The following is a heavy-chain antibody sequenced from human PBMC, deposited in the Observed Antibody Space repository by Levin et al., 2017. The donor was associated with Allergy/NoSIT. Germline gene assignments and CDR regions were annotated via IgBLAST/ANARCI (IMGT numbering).Heavy chain of an antibody. V-gene: IGHV4-39*01. CDR2: IYYSGST. J-gene: IGHJ2*01. CDR1: GGSISSSSYY. CDR3: ARRGYCSSTSCYIDL. Sequence: SETLSLTCTVSGGSISSSSYYWGWIRQPPGKGLEWIGSIYYSGSTYYNPSLKSRVTISVDTSKNQFSLKLSSVTAADTAVYYCARRGYCSSTSCYIDLWGRGTLVTVSS. D-gene: IGHD2-2*01.